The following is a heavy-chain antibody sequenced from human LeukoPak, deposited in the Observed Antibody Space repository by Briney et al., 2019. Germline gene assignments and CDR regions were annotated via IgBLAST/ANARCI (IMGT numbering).Heavy chain of an antibody. J-gene: IGHJ4*02. Sequence: GGSLRLSCAASGFTFSRYWMTWVRQAPGKGLEWVANIKEDGKTKYYVDSVKGRFTISRDNAKNSLSLEMNSLRPEDTAVYFCARGESFCDYWGQGARVTVSS. V-gene: IGHV3-7*05. CDR1: GFTFSRYW. D-gene: IGHD3-3*02. CDR3: ARGESFCDY. CDR2: IKEDGKTK.